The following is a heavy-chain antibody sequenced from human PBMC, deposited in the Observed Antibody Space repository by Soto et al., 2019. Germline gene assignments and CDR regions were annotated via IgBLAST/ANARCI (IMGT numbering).Heavy chain of an antibody. CDR3: ARSSIGPRLLIYPFDF. V-gene: IGHV4-39*01. D-gene: IGHD3-3*02. J-gene: IGHJ4*02. CDR2: IYYDGNT. CDR1: GGSITSNSDC. Sequence: SETLSLTCIVSGGSITSNSDCWVWIRQQPGKGLESIGNIYYDGNTYYNPSIKSRVTISLDTSKNQYSLRLNSVTAADTAVYYCARSSIGPRLLIYPFDFWGQGTLVTVSS.